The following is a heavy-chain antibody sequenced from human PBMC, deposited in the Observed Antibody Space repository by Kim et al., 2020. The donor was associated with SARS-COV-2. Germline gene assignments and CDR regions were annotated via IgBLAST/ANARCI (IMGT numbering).Heavy chain of an antibody. D-gene: IGHD1-26*01. V-gene: IGHV1-3*01. J-gene: IGHJ4*02. CDR3: ATRRFSIVGATNPDY. Sequence: QKFQGRVTITRDTSASTAYMELSSLRSEDTAVYYCATRRFSIVGATNPDYWGQGTLVTVSS.